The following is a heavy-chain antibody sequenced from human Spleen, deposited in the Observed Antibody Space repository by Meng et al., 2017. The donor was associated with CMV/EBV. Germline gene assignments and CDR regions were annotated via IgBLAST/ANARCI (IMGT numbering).Heavy chain of an antibody. V-gene: IGHV3-23*01. Sequence: GESLKISCAASGFTFSSYAMSWVRQAPGKGLEWVSAISGSGGSTYYADSVKGRFTISRDNSKNTLYLQMNSLRAEDTAVYYCAKRGDYDFWSDYYKGWFDPWGQGTLVTVSS. CDR1: GFTFSSYA. D-gene: IGHD3-3*01. J-gene: IGHJ5*02. CDR3: AKRGDYDFWSDYYKGWFDP. CDR2: ISGSGGST.